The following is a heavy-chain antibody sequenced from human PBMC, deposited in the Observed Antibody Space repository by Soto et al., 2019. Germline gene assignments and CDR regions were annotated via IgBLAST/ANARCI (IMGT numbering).Heavy chain of an antibody. CDR2: INPSGGST. CDR3: AKVQWELLEGPFDY. Sequence: ASVKVSCKASGYTFTSNYMHWVRQAPGQGLEWMGIINPSGGSTSYAQKFRGRVTMTRDTPTSTVYMELSSLRSEDTAVYYCAKVQWELLEGPFDYWGQGTLVTVSS. CDR1: GYTFTSNY. J-gene: IGHJ4*02. V-gene: IGHV1-46*01. D-gene: IGHD1-26*01.